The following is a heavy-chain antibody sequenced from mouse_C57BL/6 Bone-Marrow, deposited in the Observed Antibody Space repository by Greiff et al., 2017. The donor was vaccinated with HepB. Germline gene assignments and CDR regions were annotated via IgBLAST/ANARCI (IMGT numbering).Heavy chain of an antibody. CDR3: ARGETPWYYFDY. Sequence: VKLQESGAELARPGASVKLSCKASGYTFTSYGISWVKQRTGQGLEWIGEIYPRSGNTYYNEKFKGKATLTADKSSSTAYMELRSLTSEDSAVYFCARGETPWYYFDYWGQGTTLTVSS. V-gene: IGHV1-81*01. CDR1: GYTFTSYG. CDR2: IYPRSGNT. D-gene: IGHD1-1*02. J-gene: IGHJ2*01.